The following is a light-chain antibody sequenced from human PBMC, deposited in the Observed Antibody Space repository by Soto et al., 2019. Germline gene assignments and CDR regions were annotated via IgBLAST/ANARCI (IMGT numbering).Light chain of an antibody. CDR1: QSISSW. CDR3: QQDNSYWT. J-gene: IGKJ1*01. V-gene: IGKV1-5*03. CDR2: KAS. Sequence: DIQMTQSPSTLSASVGDRVTITCRASQSISSWLAWYQQKPGKAPKLLIYKASSLESGVPSRFSGSGSGTDITITISSLQPDDFASYYCQQDNSYWTFGQGTKVEIK.